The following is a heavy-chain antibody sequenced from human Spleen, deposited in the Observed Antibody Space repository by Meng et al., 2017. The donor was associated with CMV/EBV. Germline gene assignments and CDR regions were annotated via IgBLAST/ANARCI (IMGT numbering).Heavy chain of an antibody. V-gene: IGHV3-30*04. CDR1: GFTFSSYA. CDR2: ISYDGSNK. J-gene: IGHJ6*02. D-gene: IGHD4-17*01. Sequence: GESLKISCAASGFTFSSYAMHWVRQAPGKGLEWVAVISYDGSNKYYADSVKGRFTISRDNSKNTLYLQMNSLRAEDTAVYYCATLTTVITQGSYGMDVWGRGTTVTVSS. CDR3: ATLTTVITQGSYGMDV.